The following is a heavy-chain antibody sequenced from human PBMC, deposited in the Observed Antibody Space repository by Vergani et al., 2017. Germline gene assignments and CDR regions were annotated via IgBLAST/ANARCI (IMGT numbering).Heavy chain of an antibody. CDR3: ARFYYYYGMDV. V-gene: IGHV4-34*01. Sequence: QVQLQQWGAGLLKPSETLSLTCAVYGGSFSGYYWSWIRQPPGKGLEWGGEINHSGSTNYNPYLKSRVTISVDTSKNQFSLKLSSVTAADTAVYYCARFYYYYGMDVWGQGTTVTVSS. CDR2: INHSGST. J-gene: IGHJ6*02. CDR1: GGSFSGYY.